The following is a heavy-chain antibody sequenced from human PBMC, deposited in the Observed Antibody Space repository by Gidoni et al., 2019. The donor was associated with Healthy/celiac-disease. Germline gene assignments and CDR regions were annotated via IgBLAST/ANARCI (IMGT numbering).Heavy chain of an antibody. CDR1: GGSISSSSYY. Sequence: QLQLQESGPGLVKPSETLSLTCTVSGGSISSSSYYWGWIRQPPGKGLEWIGSIYYSGSTYYNPSLKSRVTISVDTSKNQFSLKLSSVTAADTAVYYCARQYKVGHGSGWYYYYYMDVWGKGTTVTVSS. J-gene: IGHJ6*03. V-gene: IGHV4-39*01. CDR3: ARQYKVGHGSGWYYYYYMDV. D-gene: IGHD6-19*01. CDR2: IYYSGST.